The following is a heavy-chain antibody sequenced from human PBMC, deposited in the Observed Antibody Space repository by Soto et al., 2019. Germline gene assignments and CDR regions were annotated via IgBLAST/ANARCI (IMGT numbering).Heavy chain of an antibody. CDR3: ASAMLRGSLTYYYYSGMDV. J-gene: IGHJ6*02. CDR1: GFTFSNYA. CDR2: ISYDGNNK. Sequence: QVQLVESGGGVVQPGRSLRLSCAASGFTFSNYAMHWVRQAPGKGLEWVAVISYDGNNKYYADSVKGRFTISRDNSRNTLYLQMNSLKGEDTAVYYCASAMLRGSLTYYYYSGMDVWGQGTTVTVSS. D-gene: IGHD3-10*01. V-gene: IGHV3-30-3*01.